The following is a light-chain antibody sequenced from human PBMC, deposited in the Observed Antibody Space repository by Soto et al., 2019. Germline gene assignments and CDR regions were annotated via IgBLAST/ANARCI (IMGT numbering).Light chain of an antibody. CDR2: GAA. CDR1: QIVRGSQ. V-gene: IGKV3-20*01. CDR3: QQYYNSPFT. J-gene: IGKJ5*01. Sequence: DIVRTQSPGTLSLSPGDRATLSCRASQIVRGSQLSWYQQIPGQAPRLLIYGAASRATGIPDRFSGSGFGTDFTLIISRLEPEDFAVYYCQQYYNSPFTFGQGTRLE.